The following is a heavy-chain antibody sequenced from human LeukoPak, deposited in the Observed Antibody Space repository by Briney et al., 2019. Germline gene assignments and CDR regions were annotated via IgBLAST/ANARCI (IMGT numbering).Heavy chain of an antibody. Sequence: PSQTLSLTCTVSGGSISSGGYYWSWIRQHPGKGLEWIGYIYYSGSTYYNPSLKSRVTISVDTSKNQFSLKLSSVTAADTAVYYCAGVDIVAFRGADYWGQGTLVTVSS. CDR1: GGSISSGGYY. J-gene: IGHJ4*02. V-gene: IGHV4-31*03. D-gene: IGHD5-12*01. CDR3: AGVDIVAFRGADY. CDR2: IYYSGST.